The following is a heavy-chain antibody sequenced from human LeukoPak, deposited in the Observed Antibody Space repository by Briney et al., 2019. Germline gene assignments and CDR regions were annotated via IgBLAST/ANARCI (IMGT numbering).Heavy chain of an antibody. Sequence: GRSLRLSCAASGFTFSSYGMHWVRQAPGKGLEWVAVISYDGSNKYYADSVKGRFTISRDNSKNTLYLQMNSLRAEDTAVYYCAKDSSSAGTDDYWGQGTLVTVSP. V-gene: IGHV3-30*18. J-gene: IGHJ4*02. CDR1: GFTFSSYG. D-gene: IGHD6-13*01. CDR2: ISYDGSNK. CDR3: AKDSSSAGTDDY.